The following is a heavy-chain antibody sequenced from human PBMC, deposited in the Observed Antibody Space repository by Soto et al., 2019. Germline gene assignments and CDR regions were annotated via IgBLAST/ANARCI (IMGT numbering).Heavy chain of an antibody. CDR3: ARDRDSSGYPDY. J-gene: IGHJ4*02. CDR1: GGSVSSGSYY. Sequence: QVQLQESGPGLVKPSETLSLTCTVSGGSVSSGSYYWSWIRQPPGKGLEWIGYIYYSGSTNYNPSLKSRVTISVDTSKNQFSRKLSSVTAADTAVYYCARDRDSSGYPDYWGQGTLVTVSS. V-gene: IGHV4-61*01. D-gene: IGHD3-22*01. CDR2: IYYSGST.